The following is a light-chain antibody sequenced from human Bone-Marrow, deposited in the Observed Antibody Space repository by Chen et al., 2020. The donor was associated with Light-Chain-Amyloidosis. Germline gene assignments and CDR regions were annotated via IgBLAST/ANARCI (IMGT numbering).Light chain of an antibody. CDR3: QSADSSGTYEVI. CDR1: DLPTKY. CDR2: RDT. J-gene: IGLJ2*01. V-gene: IGLV3-25*03. Sequence: SYELTQPPSVSVSPGQTARITCSGDDLPTKYAYWYQQKPGQAPVLAIHRDTERPSGISARFSGASSGTTATLTISGVQAEDEADYHCQSADSSGTYEVIFGGGTKLTVL.